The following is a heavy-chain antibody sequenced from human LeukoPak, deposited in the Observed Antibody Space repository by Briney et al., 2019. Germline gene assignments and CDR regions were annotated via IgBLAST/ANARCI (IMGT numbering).Heavy chain of an antibody. CDR1: GYRFTTYW. J-gene: IGHJ4*02. CDR3: ARLGFGDRRDY. Sequence: KAGESLKISRQGSGYRFTTYWIGWVRQMPGRGLEWMATIYPADSDTRYSPSFQGQVTISADESIGTAYLQWSSLKAADTAIYYCARLGFGDRRDYWGQGTLVTVSS. CDR2: IYPADSDT. V-gene: IGHV5-51*01. D-gene: IGHD3-10*01.